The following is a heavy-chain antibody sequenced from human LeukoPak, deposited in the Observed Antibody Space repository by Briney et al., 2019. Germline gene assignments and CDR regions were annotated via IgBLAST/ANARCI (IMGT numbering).Heavy chain of an antibody. Sequence: PSETLSLTCAVSGGSISSGGYSWSWIRQPPGKGLEWIGYIYHSGSTYYNPSLKSRVTISVDRSKNQFSLKLSSVTAADTAVYYCARRARLGIAAAGRLDPWGQGTLVTVSS. CDR3: ARRARLGIAAAGRLDP. CDR2: IYHSGST. D-gene: IGHD6-13*01. V-gene: IGHV4-30-2*01. J-gene: IGHJ5*02. CDR1: GGSISSGGYS.